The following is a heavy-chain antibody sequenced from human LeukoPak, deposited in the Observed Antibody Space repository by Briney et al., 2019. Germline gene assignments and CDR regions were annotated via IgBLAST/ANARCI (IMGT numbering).Heavy chain of an antibody. CDR2: IYPDDADT. CDR3: ARQGELGVAGYDY. Sequence: GESLKISCKVSGYSFTSYWIAWVRQMPGKGLEWMGIIYPDDADTTYSPSFEGQVTFSADRFVSTAYLHWSSLKASDTAMYYCARQGELGVAGYDYWGQGTRVTVSS. CDR1: GYSFTSYW. D-gene: IGHD6-19*01. V-gene: IGHV5-51*01. J-gene: IGHJ4*02.